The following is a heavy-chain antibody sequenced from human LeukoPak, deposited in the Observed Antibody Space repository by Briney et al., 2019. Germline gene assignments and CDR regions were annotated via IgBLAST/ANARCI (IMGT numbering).Heavy chain of an antibody. CDR3: ARQEYSSSAGDY. D-gene: IGHD6-6*01. CDR1: GYNFPIYW. J-gene: IGHJ4*02. Sequence: GESLKISCQGSGYNFPIYWIGWVRQMPGQGLEWMGIIYPGDSDTRYSPSFQGQVTISADKSISTAYLQWSSLKASDTAMYYCARQEYSSSAGDYWGQGTLVTVSS. CDR2: IYPGDSDT. V-gene: IGHV5-51*01.